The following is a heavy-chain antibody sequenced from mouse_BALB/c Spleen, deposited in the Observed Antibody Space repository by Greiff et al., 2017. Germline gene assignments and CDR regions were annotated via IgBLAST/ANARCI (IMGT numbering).Heavy chain of an antibody. CDR1: GYAFTNYL. D-gene: IGHD3-1*01. Sequence: QVQLQQSGAELVRPGTSVKVSCKASGYAFTNYLIEWVKQRPGQGLEWIGVINPGSGGTNYNEKFKGKATLTADKSSSTAYMQISSLTSDDSAVYFCARTARARDYAMDYWGQGTSVTVSS. V-gene: IGHV1-54*01. CDR3: ARTARARDYAMDY. J-gene: IGHJ4*01. CDR2: INPGSGGT.